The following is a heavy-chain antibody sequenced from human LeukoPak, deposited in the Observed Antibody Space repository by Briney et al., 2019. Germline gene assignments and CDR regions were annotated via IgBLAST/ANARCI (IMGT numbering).Heavy chain of an antibody. CDR3: ARGHGYDFWSGYFDY. CDR2: IKQDGSEK. J-gene: IGHJ4*02. Sequence: GGSLRLSCAASGFTFSSYWMSWVRQAPGKGLEWVANIKQDGSEKYYVASVKGRFTISRDNAKNSLYLQMNSLRAEDTAVYYCARGHGYDFWSGYFDYWGQGTLVTVSS. V-gene: IGHV3-7*01. D-gene: IGHD3-3*01. CDR1: GFTFSSYW.